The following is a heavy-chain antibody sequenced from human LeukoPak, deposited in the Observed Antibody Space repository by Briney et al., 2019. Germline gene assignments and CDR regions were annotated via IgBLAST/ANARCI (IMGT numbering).Heavy chain of an antibody. Sequence: NPSETLSLTCTVSGDSISSSSYYWGWIRQPPGKGLEWIGSIYYSGSTYYNPSLKSRVTISVDTSKNQFSLKLSSVTAADTAVYYCARQDRSVTMIVSFWFDPWSQGTLVTVSS. CDR3: ARQDRSVTMIVSFWFDP. V-gene: IGHV4-39*01. CDR2: IYYSGST. D-gene: IGHD3-22*01. J-gene: IGHJ5*02. CDR1: GDSISSSSYY.